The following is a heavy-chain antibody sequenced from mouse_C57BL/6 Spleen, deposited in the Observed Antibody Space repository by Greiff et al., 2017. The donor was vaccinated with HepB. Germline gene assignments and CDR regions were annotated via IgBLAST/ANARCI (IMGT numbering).Heavy chain of an antibody. J-gene: IGHJ4*01. D-gene: IGHD1-1*01. Sequence: EVHLVESGGGLVQPGGSLKLSCAASGFTFSDYYMYWVRQTPEKRLEWVAYISNGGGSTYYPDTVKGRFTISRDNAKNTLYLQMSRLKSEDTAMYYCARITTVDAMDYWGQGTSVTVSS. V-gene: IGHV5-12*01. CDR2: ISNGGGST. CDR1: GFTFSDYY. CDR3: ARITTVDAMDY.